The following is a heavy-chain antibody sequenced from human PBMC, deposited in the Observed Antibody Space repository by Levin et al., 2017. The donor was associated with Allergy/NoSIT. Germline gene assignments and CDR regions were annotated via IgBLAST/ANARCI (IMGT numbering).Heavy chain of an antibody. D-gene: IGHD1-1*01. CDR1: GYSFTSYW. Sequence: EVSCQGSGYSFTSYWIGWVRQMPGKGLEWMGIIYPGDSDTRYSPSFQGQVTISADKSISTAYLQWSSLKASDTAIYYCARRGTRDYYYYMDVWGKGTTVTVSS. CDR2: IYPGDSDT. V-gene: IGHV5-51*01. CDR3: ARRGTRDYYYYMDV. J-gene: IGHJ6*03.